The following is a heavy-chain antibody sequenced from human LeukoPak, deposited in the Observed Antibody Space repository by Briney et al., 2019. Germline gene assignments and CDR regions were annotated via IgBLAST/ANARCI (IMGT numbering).Heavy chain of an antibody. CDR1: GFTFSSYS. CDR2: ISSSSTYI. Sequence: GGSLRLSCAASGFTFSSYSMNWVRQAPGKGLEWVSSISSSSTYIYYADSVKGRFTISRDNSKNTLYLQMNSLRAEDTAVYYCAKTPAGGRYFYYYGMDVWGQGTTVTVSS. D-gene: IGHD2-15*01. CDR3: AKTPAGGRYFYYYGMDV. J-gene: IGHJ6*02. V-gene: IGHV3-21*01.